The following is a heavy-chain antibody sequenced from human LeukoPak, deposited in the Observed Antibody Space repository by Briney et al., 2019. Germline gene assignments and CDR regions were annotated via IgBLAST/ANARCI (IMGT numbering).Heavy chain of an antibody. D-gene: IGHD3-10*01. V-gene: IGHV3-30*04. Sequence: GGSLRLSCAASGFTFSSYAMHWVRQAPGKGLEWVAVISYDGSNKYYADSVKGRFTISRDNSKNTLYLQMNSLRAEDTAVYFCAKDQWMAMVRGVIGAFDIWGQGTMVTVSS. J-gene: IGHJ3*02. CDR2: ISYDGSNK. CDR1: GFTFSSYA. CDR3: AKDQWMAMVRGVIGAFDI.